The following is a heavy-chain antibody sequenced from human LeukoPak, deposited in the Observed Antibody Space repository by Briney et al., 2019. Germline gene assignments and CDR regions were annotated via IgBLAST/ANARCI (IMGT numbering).Heavy chain of an antibody. CDR2: IKSKTDGGTT. V-gene: IGHV3-15*01. CDR1: GFTFSNAW. Sequence: GGSLGLSCAASGFTFSNAWMSWVRQAPGKGLEWVGRIKSKTDGGTTDYAAPVKGRFTISRDDSKNTLFLQMNSLKTEDTAVYYCTTWGLYGSGSPLDNWGQGTLVTVSS. CDR3: TTWGLYGSGSPLDN. J-gene: IGHJ4*02. D-gene: IGHD3-10*01.